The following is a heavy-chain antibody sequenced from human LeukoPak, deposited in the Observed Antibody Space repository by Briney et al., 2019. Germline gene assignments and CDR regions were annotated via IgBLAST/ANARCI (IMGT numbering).Heavy chain of an antibody. CDR3: SRLDYYDSSGYLDY. D-gene: IGHD3-22*01. CDR2: IYYSGST. Sequence: SETLSLTCSVSGGSVSSSSYYWRWIRQPPGKGLEWIGSIYYSGSTYYNPPLKSRVTISVDTSKNQFSLKLSSVTAADTAVYYCSRLDYYDSSGYLDYWGQGTLVTVAS. CDR1: GGSVSSSSYY. J-gene: IGHJ4*02. V-gene: IGHV4-39*01.